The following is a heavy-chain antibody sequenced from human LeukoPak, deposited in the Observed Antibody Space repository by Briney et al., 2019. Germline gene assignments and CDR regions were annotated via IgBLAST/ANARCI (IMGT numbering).Heavy chain of an antibody. Sequence: ASVKVSCKASGGTFSSYAISWVRQAPGQGLEWMGSIIPILGIANYAQKFQGRVTITADKSTSTAYMELSSLRSEDTAVYYCARLLYLDSSGWYGDWGQGTLVTVSS. D-gene: IGHD6-19*01. J-gene: IGHJ4*02. CDR2: IIPILGIA. V-gene: IGHV1-69*04. CDR3: ARLLYLDSSGWYGD. CDR1: GGTFSSYA.